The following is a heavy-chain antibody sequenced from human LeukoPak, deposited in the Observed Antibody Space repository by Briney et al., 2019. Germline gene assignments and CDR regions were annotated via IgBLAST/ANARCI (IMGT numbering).Heavy chain of an antibody. D-gene: IGHD2-2*01. J-gene: IGHJ4*02. CDR2: ISYDGSDQ. V-gene: IGHV3-30*18. CDR1: GFPFSTYG. CDR3: AKLGCSSTRCYINY. Sequence: GGSLRLSCAASGFPFSTYGMRWVRQAPGKGLEWVAVISYDGSDQYYADSVKGRFTVSGDNSKNTLYLQMNSLRVEDTAVYYCAKLGCSSTRCYINYWGQGTLVTVSS.